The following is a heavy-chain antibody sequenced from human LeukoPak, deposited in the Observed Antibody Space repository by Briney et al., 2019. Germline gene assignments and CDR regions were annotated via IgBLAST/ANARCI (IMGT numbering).Heavy chain of an antibody. Sequence: GGSLRLSCAASGFTFSSYGMHWVRQAPGKGLEWVAVIWYDGSKEYLADSVKGRFTISRDNSKNTVYLQMNSLKTEDTAVYYCARVIGWSLFDCWGQGTLVTVSS. CDR3: ARVIGWSLFDC. D-gene: IGHD1-26*01. CDR2: IWYDGSKE. CDR1: GFTFSSYG. V-gene: IGHV3-33*01. J-gene: IGHJ4*02.